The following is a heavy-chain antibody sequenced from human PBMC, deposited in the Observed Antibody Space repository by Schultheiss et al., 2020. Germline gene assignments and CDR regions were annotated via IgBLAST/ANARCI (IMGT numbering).Heavy chain of an antibody. CDR2: IYTSGST. CDR3: ARGGRDGYNAGVDY. CDR1: GGSISSYY. J-gene: IGHJ4*02. V-gene: IGHV4-4*07. D-gene: IGHD5-24*01. Sequence: SETLSLTCTVSGGSISSYYWSWIRQPAGKGLEWIGRIYTSGSTKYNPSLKSRVTISVDTSENQLSLELSSVTAADTAVYYCARGGRDGYNAGVDYWGQGTLVTVSS.